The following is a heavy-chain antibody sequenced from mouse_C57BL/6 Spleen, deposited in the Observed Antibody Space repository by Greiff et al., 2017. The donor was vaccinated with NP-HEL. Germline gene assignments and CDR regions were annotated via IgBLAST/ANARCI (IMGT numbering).Heavy chain of an antibody. J-gene: IGHJ4*01. V-gene: IGHV5-6*01. Sequence: EVKVVESGGDLVKPGGSLKLSCAASGFTFSSYGMSWVRQTPDKRLEWVATISSGGSYTYYPDSVKGRFTISRDNAKNTLYLQMSSLKSEDTAMYYCARHADGNYYYAMDYWGQGTSVTVSS. CDR1: GFTFSSYG. CDR3: ARHADGNYYYAMDY. D-gene: IGHD2-1*01. CDR2: ISSGGSYT.